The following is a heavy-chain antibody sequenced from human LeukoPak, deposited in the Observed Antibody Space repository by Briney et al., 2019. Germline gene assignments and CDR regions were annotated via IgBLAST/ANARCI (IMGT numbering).Heavy chain of an antibody. J-gene: IGHJ4*02. CDR1: GFTFSSYG. D-gene: IGHD6-19*01. Sequence: GGSLRLSCAASGFTFSSYGMHWVRQAPGNGLEWVAVIWYDGSNKYYADSVKGRFTISRGNSKNTLYLQMNSLRAEDTAVYYCARDRRQWLVQDIIDYWGQGTLVTVSS. V-gene: IGHV3-33*01. CDR2: IWYDGSNK. CDR3: ARDRRQWLVQDIIDY.